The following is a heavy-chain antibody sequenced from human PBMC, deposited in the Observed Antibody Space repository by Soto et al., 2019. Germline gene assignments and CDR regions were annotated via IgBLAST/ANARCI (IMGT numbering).Heavy chain of an antibody. V-gene: IGHV4-31*03. CDR3: SRGLLV. CDR2: ISYGGST. CDR1: GGSINSGGYC. J-gene: IGHJ4*02. Sequence: QVQLQESGPGLVKPSQTLSLTCTVSGGSINSGGYCWSWIRQHPGKGLDWIGCISYGGSTSYNPSLRSRVTRSIYTSKNLCSLKLSSVTAADAAVYYCSRGLLVWGQGALITVSS. D-gene: IGHD5-18*01.